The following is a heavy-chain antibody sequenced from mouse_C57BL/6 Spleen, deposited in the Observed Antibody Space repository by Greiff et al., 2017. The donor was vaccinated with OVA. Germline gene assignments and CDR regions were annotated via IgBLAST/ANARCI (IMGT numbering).Heavy chain of an antibody. Sequence: EVKLVESEGGLVQPGSSMKLSCTASGFTFSDYYMAWVRQVPEKGLEWVANINYDGSSTYYLDSLKSRFIISRDNAKNILYLQMSSLKSEDTATYYCARAHDGFYYYAMDYWGQGTSVTVSS. J-gene: IGHJ4*01. CDR3: ARAHDGFYYYAMDY. V-gene: IGHV5-16*01. CDR1: GFTFSDYY. D-gene: IGHD2-3*01. CDR2: INYDGSST.